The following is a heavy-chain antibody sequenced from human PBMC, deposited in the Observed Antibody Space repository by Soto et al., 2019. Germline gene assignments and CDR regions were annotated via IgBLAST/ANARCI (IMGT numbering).Heavy chain of an antibody. Sequence: EVQLVESGGGLVQPGGSLRLSCAASGFTFRSYWMSWVRLAPGKGLEWVANINQDGSEIYYVDSVEGRFSISRDNAENSLYLQMNSLRAEDTAVYYCARDFHVRLGITYYYYMDVWGTGTTVTVSS. D-gene: IGHD7-27*01. J-gene: IGHJ6*03. CDR3: ARDFHVRLGITYYYYMDV. CDR2: INQDGSEI. V-gene: IGHV3-7*01. CDR1: GFTFRSYW.